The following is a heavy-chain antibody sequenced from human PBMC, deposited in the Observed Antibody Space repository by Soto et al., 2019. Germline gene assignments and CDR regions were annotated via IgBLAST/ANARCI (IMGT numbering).Heavy chain of an antibody. Sequence: QVQLVQSGAEVKEPGASVKVSCKASGYTFTGYYMHWARQAPGQGLEWMGWIKSFNGDTNYAQKFQGRVTLTWDTSISTAYMELSRLKSDDTAVYYCARVVSPYYDVLTGNWFDPWGQGTLVTVSS. CDR1: GYTFTGYY. CDR3: ARVVSPYYDVLTGNWFDP. J-gene: IGHJ5*02. CDR2: IKSFNGDT. V-gene: IGHV1-2*02. D-gene: IGHD3-9*01.